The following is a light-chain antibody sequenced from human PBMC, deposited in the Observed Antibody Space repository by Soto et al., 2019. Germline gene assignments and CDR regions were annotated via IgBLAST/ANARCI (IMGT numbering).Light chain of an antibody. CDR1: QSVSSN. V-gene: IGKV3-15*01. CDR2: GAS. J-gene: IGKJ5*01. Sequence: EIVMTQSPATLSVSPGERATLSCRASQSVSSNLAWYQQKPGQAPRLLIYGASTRATGIPARFSGSGSGTEFTLIISSLQSEDFAVYYCQQYNNWSSTFGQGTRLEIK. CDR3: QQYNNWSST.